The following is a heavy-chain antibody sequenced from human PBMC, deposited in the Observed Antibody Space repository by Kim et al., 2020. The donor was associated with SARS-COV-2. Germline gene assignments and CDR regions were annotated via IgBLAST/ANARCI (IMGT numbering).Heavy chain of an antibody. CDR2: IYYSGST. Sequence: SETLSLTCTVSGGSISSSSYYWGWIRQPPGKGLEWIGSIYYSGSTYYNPSLKSRVTISVDTSKNQFSLKLSSVTAADTAVYYCARTQITIFGVAGMDVWGQGTTVTVSS. J-gene: IGHJ6*02. V-gene: IGHV4-39*01. CDR3: ARTQITIFGVAGMDV. CDR1: GGSISSSSYY. D-gene: IGHD3-3*01.